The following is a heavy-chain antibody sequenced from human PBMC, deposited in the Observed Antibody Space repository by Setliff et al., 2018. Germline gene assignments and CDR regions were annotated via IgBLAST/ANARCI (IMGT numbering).Heavy chain of an antibody. CDR1: GGSIGSGAYY. D-gene: IGHD2-8*01. J-gene: IGHJ4*02. CDR2: IYSSGDT. CDR3: ARDPGFHSGTWCHNYQNDY. V-gene: IGHV4-61*02. Sequence: PSETLSLTCTVSGGSIGSGAYYWTWIRQPAGKGLEWIGRIYSSGDTNYNPSLKSRATMSVDTSKNHFSLNLTSVTAADTAVYFCARDPGFHSGTWCHNYQNDYWGQGTLVTVS.